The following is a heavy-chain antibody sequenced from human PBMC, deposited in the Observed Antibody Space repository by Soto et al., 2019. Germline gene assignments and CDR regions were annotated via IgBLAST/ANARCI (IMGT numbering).Heavy chain of an antibody. CDR2: INPNSGGT. D-gene: IGHD2-15*01. J-gene: IGHJ4*02. CDR1: GYTFTGYY. CDR3: ARGANCSGGSCYSHLFDY. Sequence: ASVKVSCKASGYTFTGYYMHWVRQAPGQGLEWMGWINPNSGGTNYAQKFQGWVTMTRDTSISTAYMELSRLRSDDTAVYYCARGANCSGGSCYSHLFDYWGQGTLVTVSS. V-gene: IGHV1-2*04.